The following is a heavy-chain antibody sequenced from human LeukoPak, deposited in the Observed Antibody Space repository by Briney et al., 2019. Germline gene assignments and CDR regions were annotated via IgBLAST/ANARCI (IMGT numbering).Heavy chain of an antibody. CDR1: GFTFSSYG. Sequence: GGSLRLSCAASGFTFSSYGMHWVRQAPGKGLEWVAVISYDGSNKYYADSVKGRFTISRDNSKNTLYLQMNSLRAEDTAVYYCAKNYYFDSSGCSDYWGQGTLVTVSS. CDR2: ISYDGSNK. V-gene: IGHV3-30*18. D-gene: IGHD3-22*01. CDR3: AKNYYFDSSGCSDY. J-gene: IGHJ4*02.